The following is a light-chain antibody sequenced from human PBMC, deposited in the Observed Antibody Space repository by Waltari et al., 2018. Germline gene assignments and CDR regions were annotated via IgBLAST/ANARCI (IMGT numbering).Light chain of an antibody. CDR2: DVS. CDR3: SSYTSSSTLNVV. V-gene: IGLV2-14*01. J-gene: IGLJ2*01. CDR1: SSDVGGYNY. Sequence: QSALTQPASVSGSPGQSITISFTGPSSDVGGYNYVSWYQQHPRKAPKLMIYDVSNRPSGVSNRFSGSKSGNTASLTISGLQAEDEADYYCSSYTSSSTLNVVFGGGTKLTVL.